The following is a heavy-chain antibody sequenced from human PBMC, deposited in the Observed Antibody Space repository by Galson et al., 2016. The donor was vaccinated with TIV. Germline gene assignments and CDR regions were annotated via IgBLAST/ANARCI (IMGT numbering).Heavy chain of an antibody. CDR1: GFRVSDDC. D-gene: IGHD3-22*01. CDR3: VRDGYYDSRRFPYSLGYFDL. CDR2: IYPDYSGGDK. J-gene: IGHJ2*01. V-gene: IGHV3-11*04. Sequence: SLRLSCAASGFRVSDDCMSWVRQTPGKGLEWLSIIYPDYSGGDKLFADSVKVRFTISRDNAKNSLYLQMNSLRAEDTAVYYCVRDGYYDSRRFPYSLGYFDLWGRGTLVTVSS.